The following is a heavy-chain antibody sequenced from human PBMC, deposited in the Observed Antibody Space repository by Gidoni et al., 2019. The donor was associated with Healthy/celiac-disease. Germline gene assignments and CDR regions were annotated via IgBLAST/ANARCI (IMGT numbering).Heavy chain of an antibody. CDR2: ISSSSSYT. V-gene: IGHV3-11*06. J-gene: IGHJ2*01. CDR3: ARANWPYWYFDL. CDR1: GFTFSDYY. D-gene: IGHD7-27*01. Sequence: QVQLVESGGGLVKPGGSLRLSCAASGFTFSDYYMSWIRQAPGKGLEWVSYISSSSSYTNYADSVKGRFTISRDNAKNSLYLQMNSLRAEDTAVYYCARANWPYWYFDLWGRGTLVTVSS.